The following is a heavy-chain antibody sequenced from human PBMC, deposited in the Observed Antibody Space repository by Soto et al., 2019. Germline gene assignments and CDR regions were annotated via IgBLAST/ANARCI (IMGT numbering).Heavy chain of an antibody. Sequence: GGSLRLSCTASGFNFRIYTMNWVRQAPGKGPEWVASISQTGDYIVYADSVKGRFTISRDNAKNSLYLQMNSLGAEDTAVYYCARTNYHFDLWGQGTPVTVSS. V-gene: IGHV3-21*01. CDR1: GFNFRIYT. CDR2: ISQTGDYI. J-gene: IGHJ4*02. D-gene: IGHD3-10*01. CDR3: ARTNYHFDL.